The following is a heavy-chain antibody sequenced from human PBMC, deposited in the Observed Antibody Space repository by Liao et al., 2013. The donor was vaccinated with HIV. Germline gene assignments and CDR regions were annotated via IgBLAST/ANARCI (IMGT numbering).Heavy chain of an antibody. D-gene: IGHD2-15*01. CDR3: ARDRGYCSGGSCYSWFDP. J-gene: IGHJ5*02. V-gene: IGHV4-4*07. CDR1: GGSINNYY. Sequence: QVQLQESGPGLVKPSETLSLTCTVSGGSINNYYWSWIRQPAGKGLEWIGRIYTSGSTNYNPSLKSRVTISVDTSKNQFSLKLSSVTAADTAVYYCARDRGYCSGGSCYSWFDPWGQGTLVTVSS. CDR2: IYTSGST.